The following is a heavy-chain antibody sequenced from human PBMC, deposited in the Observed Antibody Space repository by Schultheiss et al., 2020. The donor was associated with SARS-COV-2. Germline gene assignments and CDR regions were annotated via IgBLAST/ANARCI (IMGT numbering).Heavy chain of an antibody. J-gene: IGHJ6*02. CDR1: GGTFSSYA. Sequence: SVKVSCKASGGTFSSYAISWVRQAPGQGLEWMGGIIPIFGTANYAQKFQGRVTITRDTSASTAYMELSSLRSEDTAVYYCARVNDYYYYGMDVWGQGTTVTVSS. D-gene: IGHD1-1*01. CDR3: ARVNDYYYYGMDV. V-gene: IGHV1-69*05. CDR2: IIPIFGTA.